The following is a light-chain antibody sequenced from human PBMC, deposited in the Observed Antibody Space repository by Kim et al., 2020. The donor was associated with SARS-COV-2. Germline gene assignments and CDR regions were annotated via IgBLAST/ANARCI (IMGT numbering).Light chain of an antibody. CDR2: EDN. J-gene: IGLJ3*02. CDR1: SGSIASNY. V-gene: IGLV6-57*01. Sequence: NFMLTQPHSVSESPGKTVTISCTRSSGSIASNYVQWYQQRPGSSPTTVIYEDNQRPSGVPDRFSGSIDSSSNSASLTISGLKTEDEADYYCQSYDNSNWEFGGGTKLTVL. CDR3: QSYDNSNWE.